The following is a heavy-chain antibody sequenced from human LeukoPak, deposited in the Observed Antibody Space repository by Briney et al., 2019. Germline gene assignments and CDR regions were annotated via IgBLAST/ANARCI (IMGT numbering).Heavy chain of an antibody. CDR3: ARDAPMTTVTLPIDY. D-gene: IGHD4-17*01. J-gene: IGHJ4*02. V-gene: IGHV1-2*02. CDR1: GFSFTGYY. CDR2: INPNSGGT. Sequence: GASVKVSCKASGFSFTGYYMHWVRQAPGQGLEWMGWINPNSGGTNYAQKFQGRVTMTRDTSISTAYMELSRLRSDDTAVYYCARDAPMTTVTLPIDYWGQGTLVTVSS.